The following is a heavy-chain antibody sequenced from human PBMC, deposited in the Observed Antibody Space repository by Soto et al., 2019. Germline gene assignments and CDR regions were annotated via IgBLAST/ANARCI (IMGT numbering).Heavy chain of an antibody. Sequence: QVQLVESGGGVVQPGRSLRLSCAASGFTFSSHGMHWVRQAPGKGREWVAGIWYDGNKEYYADSVKGRFTISRDNSKNTLYLQMNSLRAEDTAVYYCGRWGDDKNIGFWGQGILVTVSS. CDR1: GFTFSSHG. D-gene: IGHD3-16*01. V-gene: IGHV3-33*01. J-gene: IGHJ4*02. CDR3: GRWGDDKNIGF. CDR2: IWYDGNKE.